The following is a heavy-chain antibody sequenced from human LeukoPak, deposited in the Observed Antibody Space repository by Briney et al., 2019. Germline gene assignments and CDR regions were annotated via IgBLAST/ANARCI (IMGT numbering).Heavy chain of an antibody. CDR2: ISSSSSYI. CDR1: GFTFSSYS. CDR3: ARGFSPGSWGNWFDP. D-gene: IGHD6-13*01. Sequence: GGSLRLSCAASGFTFSSYSMNWVRQAPGKGLEWVSSISSSSSYIYYADSVKGRFTISRDNAKNSLYLQMNSLRAEDTAVYYCARGFSPGSWGNWFDPWGQGTLVTVSS. V-gene: IGHV3-21*01. J-gene: IGHJ5*02.